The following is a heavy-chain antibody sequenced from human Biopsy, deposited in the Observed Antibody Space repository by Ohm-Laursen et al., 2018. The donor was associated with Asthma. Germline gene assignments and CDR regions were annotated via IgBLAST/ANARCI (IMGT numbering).Heavy chain of an antibody. J-gene: IGHJ3*02. CDR3: ARTYYDFLTGQVNDAFAI. CDR1: GGTFSSYA. D-gene: IGHD3-9*01. V-gene: IGHV1-69*05. CDR2: IIPIFGTA. Sequence: SVKVSCRASGGTFSSYAISWVRQAPGQGLEWMGGIIPIFGTANYAQKFQGRVTITRDTSASTAYMELSSLRSEDTAVYYCARTYYDFLTGQVNDAFAIWGQGTMVTVSS.